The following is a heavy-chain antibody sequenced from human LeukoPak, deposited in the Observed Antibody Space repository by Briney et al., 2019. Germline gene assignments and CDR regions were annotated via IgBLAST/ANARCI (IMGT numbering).Heavy chain of an antibody. D-gene: IGHD1-26*01. J-gene: IGHJ4*02. CDR3: ANGPYSGSYYFDY. CDR2: IRYDGSNK. CDR1: GFTFSSYG. Sequence: PGGSLRLSCAASGFTFSSYGMHWVRQAPGKGLEWVAFIRYDGSNKYYADSVKGRFTTSRDNSKNTLYLQMNSLRAEDTAVYYCANGPYSGSYYFDYWGQGTLVTVSS. V-gene: IGHV3-30*02.